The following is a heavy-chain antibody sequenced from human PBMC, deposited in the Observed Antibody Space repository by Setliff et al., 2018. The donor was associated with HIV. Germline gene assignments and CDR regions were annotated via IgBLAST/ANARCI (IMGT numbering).Heavy chain of an antibody. CDR3: ARDRTGGTFDI. CDR2: IYTSGST. Sequence: SETLSLTCTVSGDSISSYYWSWIRQPAGKGLEWTGRIYTSGSTNYNPSLKSRVTMSVDTSKNQFSLKLSSVTAADTAVFYCARDRTGGTFDIWGQGTMVTVSS. J-gene: IGHJ3*02. CDR1: GDSISSYY. D-gene: IGHD3-16*01. V-gene: IGHV4-4*07.